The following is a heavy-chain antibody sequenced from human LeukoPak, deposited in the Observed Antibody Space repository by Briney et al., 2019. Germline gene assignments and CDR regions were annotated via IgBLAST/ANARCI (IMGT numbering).Heavy chain of an antibody. CDR1: GGSISSYY. J-gene: IGHJ5*02. Sequence: RPSETLSLTCTVSGGSISSYYWSWIRQPPGKGLEWVGRIKSKTDGGTTDYAAPVKGRFTISRDDSKNTLYLQMNSLKTEDTAVYYCTTDCTNGVCSTYYDYVWGSYRPPWGQGTLVTVSS. CDR3: TTDCTNGVCSTYYDYVWGSYRPP. V-gene: IGHV3-15*01. D-gene: IGHD3-16*02. CDR2: IKSKTDGGTT.